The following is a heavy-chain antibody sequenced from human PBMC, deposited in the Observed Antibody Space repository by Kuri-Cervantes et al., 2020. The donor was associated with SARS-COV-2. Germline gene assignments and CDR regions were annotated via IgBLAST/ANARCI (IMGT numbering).Heavy chain of an antibody. J-gene: IGHJ4*02. CDR2: INPSGGST. V-gene: IGHV1-46*01. D-gene: IGHD3-3*01. CDR1: GYTFTSYY. CDR3: AKVERTYTVFYHFAS. Sequence: ASVKVSCKASGYTFTSYYMHWVRQAPGQGPEWMGIINPSGGSTSYAQKFQGRVTMTRDTSTSTVYMELSSLRSEDTAFYFCAKVERTYTVFYHFASWGQGTLVTVSS.